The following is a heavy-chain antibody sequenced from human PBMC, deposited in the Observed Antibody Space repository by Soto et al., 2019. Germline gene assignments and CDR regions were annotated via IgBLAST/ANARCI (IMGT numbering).Heavy chain of an antibody. J-gene: IGHJ4*02. Sequence: EVPLVESGGGLVQPGGSLRLSCAASGFTFSSYWMHWVRQAPGKGLVWVSRIKSDGSSTHYADSVKGRFTISRDNAKNTLYLQMNSLRVEDTDVYYCASFDSSGSRPIDYWGQGTLVTVSS. D-gene: IGHD6-19*01. V-gene: IGHV3-74*01. CDR3: ASFDSSGSRPIDY. CDR1: GFTFSSYW. CDR2: IKSDGSST.